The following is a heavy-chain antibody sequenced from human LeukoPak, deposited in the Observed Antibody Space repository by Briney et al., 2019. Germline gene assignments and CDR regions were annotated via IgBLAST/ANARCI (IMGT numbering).Heavy chain of an antibody. CDR1: GFTFSNAW. Sequence: GGSERLSCAASGFTFSNAWMSWVRQAPGKGREWVGRIKSKTGGGTTDYAAPMKGRFAISRDDPKNTLYLQMNSLKTEDTAVYYCTSLSRGGYYDSSGYSSYYFDYWGQGTRDRVSS. J-gene: IGHJ4*02. V-gene: IGHV3-15*01. D-gene: IGHD3-22*01. CDR2: IKSKTGGGTT. CDR3: TSLSRGGYYDSSGYSSYYFDY.